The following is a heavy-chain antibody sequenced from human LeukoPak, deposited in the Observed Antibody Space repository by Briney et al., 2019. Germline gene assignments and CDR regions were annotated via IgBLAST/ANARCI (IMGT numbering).Heavy chain of an antibody. CDR1: GFSFSSHG. J-gene: IGHJ4*02. Sequence: GGTLRLSCAASGFSFSSHGMSWVRQAPGKGLEWVANIKQDGSEKHYVDSVKGRFTISRDNAKNSLYLQMNSLRAEDTAVYYCSRDPGYFEYWGQGTLVTVSS. V-gene: IGHV3-7*01. CDR2: IKQDGSEK. CDR3: SRDPGYFEY.